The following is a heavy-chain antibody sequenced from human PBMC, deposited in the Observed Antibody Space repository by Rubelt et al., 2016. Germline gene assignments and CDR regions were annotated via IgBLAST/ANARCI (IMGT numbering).Heavy chain of an antibody. Sequence: RSLRLSCAASGFTFSTYSMNWVRQAPGRGLEWISYIDSAGDTIFYADSVRGRFTISRDNAKNSLFLQMNSLRAEDTAVYYCAKSWWQQFEAHWGQGTLVTVSS. V-gene: IGHV3-48*01. D-gene: IGHD2-15*01. J-gene: IGHJ4*02. CDR1: GFTFSTYS. CDR2: IDSAGDTI. CDR3: AKSWWQQFEAH.